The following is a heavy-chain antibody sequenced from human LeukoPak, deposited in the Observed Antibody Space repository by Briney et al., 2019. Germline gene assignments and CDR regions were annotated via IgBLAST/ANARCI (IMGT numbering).Heavy chain of an antibody. D-gene: IGHD3-3*01. Sequence: SETLSLTCAVYGGSFSGYYWSWIRQPPGKGLGWIGEINHSGSTNYNPSLKSRVTISVDKSKNQFSLKLSSVTAADTAVYYCAQKRRITIFGVVISLMDVWGKGTTVTVSS. V-gene: IGHV4-34*01. CDR3: AQKRRITIFGVVISLMDV. CDR1: GGSFSGYY. CDR2: INHSGST. J-gene: IGHJ6*03.